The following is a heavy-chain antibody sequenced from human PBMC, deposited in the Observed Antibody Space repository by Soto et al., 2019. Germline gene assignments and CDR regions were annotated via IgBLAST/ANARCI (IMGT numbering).Heavy chain of an antibody. J-gene: IGHJ4*02. D-gene: IGHD3-22*01. CDR2: MNPSGDT. CDR1: GSAFSGLD. Sequence: QVQLVQSGAEVKKPGASVKVSCKASGSAFSGLDINWVRQATGQGLEWVGWMNPSGDTGYAQQFQGRVSLTRDTSMNTAYMELSSVRSEDTAIYYCARYQIGKGFTDWGQGTLVTVSS. V-gene: IGHV1-8*01. CDR3: ARYQIGKGFTD.